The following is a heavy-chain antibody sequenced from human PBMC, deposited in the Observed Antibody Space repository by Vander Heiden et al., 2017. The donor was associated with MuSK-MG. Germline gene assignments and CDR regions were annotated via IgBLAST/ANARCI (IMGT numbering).Heavy chain of an antibody. J-gene: IGHJ4*02. CDR2: ISYDGSNK. V-gene: IGHV3-30-3*01. D-gene: IGHD6-13*01. Sequence: QVQLVESGGGVVQPGRSLRLSCAASGFTLRSYAMHWVRQAPGKGLEWVAVISYDGSNKYYADSVKGRFTISRDNSKNTLYLQMNSLRAEDTAVYYCAREGSSSWGGYFDYWGQGTLVTVSS. CDR1: GFTLRSYA. CDR3: AREGSSSWGGYFDY.